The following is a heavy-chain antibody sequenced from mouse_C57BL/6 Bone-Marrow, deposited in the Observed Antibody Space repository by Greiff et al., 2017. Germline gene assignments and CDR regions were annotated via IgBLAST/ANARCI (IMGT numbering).Heavy chain of an antibody. V-gene: IGHV1-69*01. Sequence: QVQLQQPGAELVMPGASVKLSCKASGYTFTSYWMHWVQQTPGQGLEWIGEIDPSDSYTNYNQQFKGKSTLTVDKSSSTAYMQLSSLTSEDSAVYYCARETLFWFAYWGQGTLVTVSA. CDR1: GYTFTSYW. J-gene: IGHJ3*01. D-gene: IGHD1-1*01. CDR3: ARETLFWFAY. CDR2: IDPSDSYT.